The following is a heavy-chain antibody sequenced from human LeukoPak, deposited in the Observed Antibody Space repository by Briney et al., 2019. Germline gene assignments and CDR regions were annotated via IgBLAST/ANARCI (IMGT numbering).Heavy chain of an antibody. V-gene: IGHV4-59*01. J-gene: IGHJ6*02. CDR3: ARGGYCSGGSCYKYYYGMDV. D-gene: IGHD2-15*01. CDR1: GGSISSYY. Sequence: SETLSLTCTVSGGSISSYYWSWIRQPPGKGLEWIGYIYYSGSTNYNPSLKSRVTISVDTCKNQFSLKLSSVTAADTAVYYCARGGYCSGGSCYKYYYGMDVWGQGTTVTVSS. CDR2: IYYSGST.